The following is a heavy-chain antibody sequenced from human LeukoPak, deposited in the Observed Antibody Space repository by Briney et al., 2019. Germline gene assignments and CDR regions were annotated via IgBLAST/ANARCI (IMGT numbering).Heavy chain of an antibody. Sequence: SETLSLTCTVSGGSISSYYWSWIRQPPGKGLEWIGYIYYSGSTNYNPSLKSRVTISVDTSKNQFSLKPSSVTAADTAVYYCARAKELGYSYGSYYFDYWGQGTLVTVSS. D-gene: IGHD5-18*01. J-gene: IGHJ4*02. V-gene: IGHV4-59*01. CDR2: IYYSGST. CDR3: ARAKELGYSYGSYYFDY. CDR1: GGSISSYY.